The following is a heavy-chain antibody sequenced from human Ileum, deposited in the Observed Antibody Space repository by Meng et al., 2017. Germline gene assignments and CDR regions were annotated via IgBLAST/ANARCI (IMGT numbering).Heavy chain of an antibody. CDR1: GGSITSGDYY. V-gene: IGHV4-30-4*01. J-gene: IGHJ4*02. D-gene: IGHD3-10*01. CDR3: ARERRHYYGSGSFDY. Sequence: QVQLQESGPGLVKPSQTLSLNCTVSGGSITSGDYYWSWIRQPPGKGLEWIGYIFYTGATYSNPSLKSRATISVDTSKDQFSLKLTSVTAADTAVYYCARERRHYYGSGSFDYWGQGILVTVSS. CDR2: IFYTGAT.